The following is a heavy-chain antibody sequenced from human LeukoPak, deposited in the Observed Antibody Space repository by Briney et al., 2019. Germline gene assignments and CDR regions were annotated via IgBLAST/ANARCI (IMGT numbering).Heavy chain of an antibody. CDR1: GYSISSGYY. Sequence: PSETLSLTCTVSGYSISSGYYWGWIRQPPGKGLEWIGSIYHSGSTYYNPSLKSRVTISVDTSKNQFSLKLSSVTAADTAVYYCARAWELLNQAWFDPWGQGTLVTVSS. V-gene: IGHV4-38-2*02. CDR3: ARAWELLNQAWFDP. CDR2: IYHSGST. J-gene: IGHJ5*02. D-gene: IGHD1-26*01.